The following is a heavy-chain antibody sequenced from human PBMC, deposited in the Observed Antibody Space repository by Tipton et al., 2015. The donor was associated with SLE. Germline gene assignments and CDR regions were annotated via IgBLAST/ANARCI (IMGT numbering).Heavy chain of an antibody. V-gene: IGHV4-31*03. CDR3: AREVNVVSDSDAFDI. Sequence: TLSLTCSVSGASISNDGHYWSWIRQHPGKGLEWSGYIYYTGSAFYNPSLKSRISISVDTSKNQFSLRLRSVTAADTAVYYCAREVNVVSDSDAFDIWGQGTVVTVS. CDR1: GASISNDGHY. CDR2: IYYTGSA. D-gene: IGHD2-21*01. J-gene: IGHJ3*02.